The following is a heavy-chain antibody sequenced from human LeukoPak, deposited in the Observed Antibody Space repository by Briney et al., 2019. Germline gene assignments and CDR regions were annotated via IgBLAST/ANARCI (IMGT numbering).Heavy chain of an antibody. Sequence: SETLSLTCTVSGGSISSYYWSWFRQPPGKGLEWIGYIYYSGNTNYNPSLKSRVTISVDTSKNQFSLKLSSVIAADTAVYYCARDFVVVPAANYYYYGMDVWGQGTTVTVSS. D-gene: IGHD2-2*01. CDR2: IYYSGNT. J-gene: IGHJ6*02. CDR3: ARDFVVVPAANYYYYGMDV. CDR1: GGSISSYY. V-gene: IGHV4-59*01.